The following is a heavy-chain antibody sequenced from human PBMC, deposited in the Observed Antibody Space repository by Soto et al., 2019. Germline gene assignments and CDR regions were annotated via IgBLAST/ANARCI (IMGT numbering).Heavy chain of an antibody. D-gene: IGHD6-19*01. Sequence: ASVKVSCKASGYTFTSYGISWVRQAPGQGLEWMGWISAYNGNTNYAQKLQGRVTMTTDTSTSTAYMELRSLRSDDTAVYYCARDAPYSSGWYGEFDCWGQGTLVTVSS. V-gene: IGHV1-18*01. CDR1: GYTFTSYG. CDR3: ARDAPYSSGWYGEFDC. CDR2: ISAYNGNT. J-gene: IGHJ4*02.